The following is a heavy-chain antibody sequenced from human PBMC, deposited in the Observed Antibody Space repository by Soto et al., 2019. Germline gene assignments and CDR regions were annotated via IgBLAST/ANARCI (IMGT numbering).Heavy chain of an antibody. CDR2: ISSDGATI. CDR3: ARESEDLTSNFDY. Sequence: GESLRLSCAVSGLPFSKFEMTWVRQAPGQGLEWVSSISSDGATIYYADSVKGRFTISRDNDKNLLYLEMNSLRAEDTAVYYCARESEDLTSNFDYWGQGTLVTVSS. J-gene: IGHJ4*02. V-gene: IGHV3-48*03. CDR1: GLPFSKFE.